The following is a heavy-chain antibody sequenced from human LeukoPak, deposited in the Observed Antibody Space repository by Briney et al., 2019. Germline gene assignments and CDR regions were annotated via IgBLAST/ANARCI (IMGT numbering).Heavy chain of an antibody. CDR2: IYYSGST. CDR1: GGSINSDTYY. CDR3: ARAAIPYYYHSSGFTNWFDP. D-gene: IGHD3-22*01. V-gene: IGHV4-30-4*01. Sequence: KSLQTLSLTCTVPGGSINSDTYYWSWIRQPPGKGLEWIGYIYYSGSTYYHPPFNSRVTISVDTSKTQFSLTLSSVTAADTAVYSCARAAIPYYYHSSGFTNWFDPWGQGTLVTVSS. J-gene: IGHJ5*02.